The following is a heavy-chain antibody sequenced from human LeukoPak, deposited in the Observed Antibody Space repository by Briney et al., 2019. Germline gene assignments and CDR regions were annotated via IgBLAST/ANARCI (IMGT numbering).Heavy chain of an antibody. CDR3: ARGDSSGWYPFFDY. CDR1: GFTFSSYA. CDR2: ISGSGGST. J-gene: IGHJ4*02. Sequence: GGSLRLSCAASGFTFSSYAMSWVRQAPGKGLEWVSAISGSGGSTYYADSVKGRFTISRDNSKNTLYLQMNSLRAEDTAVYYCARGDSSGWYPFFDYWGQGTLVTVSS. D-gene: IGHD6-19*01. V-gene: IGHV3-23*01.